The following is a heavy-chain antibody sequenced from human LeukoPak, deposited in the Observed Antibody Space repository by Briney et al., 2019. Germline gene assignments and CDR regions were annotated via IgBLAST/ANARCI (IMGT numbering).Heavy chain of an antibody. D-gene: IGHD5-18*01. Sequence: GGSLRLSCAASGFTFSSYEMNWVRQAPGKGLEWVSYISSSGSTIYYADSVKGRFTISRDNAKNSLYLQMNSLRAEDTAVYYCARGVSGYSRGSRFDYWGQGTLVTVSS. J-gene: IGHJ4*02. CDR3: ARGVSGYSRGSRFDY. V-gene: IGHV3-48*03. CDR1: GFTFSSYE. CDR2: ISSSGSTI.